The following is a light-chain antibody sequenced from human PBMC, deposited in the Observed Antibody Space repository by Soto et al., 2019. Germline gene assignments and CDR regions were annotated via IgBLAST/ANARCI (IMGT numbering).Light chain of an antibody. CDR1: QSVSSY. CDR2: DAS. J-gene: IGKJ1*01. CDR3: QQRSNWPPTWT. V-gene: IGKV3-11*01. Sequence: EIVLTQSPATLSLSPGERATLSCRASQSVSSYLAWYQQKPGQAPRLLIYDASNRATGIPARFSGSGSGTDFTLTISSLEPXXFXXXXXQQRSNWPPTWTFGQGTKVEIK.